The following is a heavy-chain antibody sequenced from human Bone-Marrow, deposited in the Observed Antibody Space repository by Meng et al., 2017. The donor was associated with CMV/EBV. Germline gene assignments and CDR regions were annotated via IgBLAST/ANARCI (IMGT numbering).Heavy chain of an antibody. D-gene: IGHD6-13*01. V-gene: IGHV3-48*01. Sequence: GESLKISYAASGFTFSSYWMHWVRQAPGKGLEWVSYISSSSSTIYYADSVKGRFTISRDNSKNTLYLQMNSLRAEDTAVYYCAKLLSIAAPIGDYYFDYWGQGTLVTVSS. CDR3: AKLLSIAAPIGDYYFDY. CDR1: GFTFSSYW. CDR2: ISSSSSTI. J-gene: IGHJ4*02.